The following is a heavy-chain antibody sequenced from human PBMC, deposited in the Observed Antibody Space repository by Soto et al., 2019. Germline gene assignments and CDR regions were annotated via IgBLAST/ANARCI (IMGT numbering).Heavy chain of an antibody. D-gene: IGHD6-19*01. J-gene: IGHJ4*02. Sequence: QVQLQESGPGLVKPSETLTLTCTVSGDSFSDYYWNWIRQVPGKGLEWIGFVFHSATTSYNPSLKTRVAITDDTPKKQFSPRLTSVTAADTAIYYCARGHYSSGWPIDHWGQGILVTVSS. CDR1: GDSFSDYY. CDR2: VFHSATT. V-gene: IGHV4-59*01. CDR3: ARGHYSSGWPIDH.